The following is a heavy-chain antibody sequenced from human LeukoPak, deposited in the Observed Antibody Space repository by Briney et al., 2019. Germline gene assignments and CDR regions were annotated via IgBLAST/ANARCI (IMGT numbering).Heavy chain of an antibody. D-gene: IGHD6-19*01. CDR1: GGSISSYY. J-gene: IGHJ4*02. V-gene: IGHV4-59*12. CDR2: IYYSGST. CDR3: AREHSSGWFENYFDY. Sequence: SETLSLTCTVSGGSISSYYWSWLRQPPGKGLEWIGDIYYSGSTNYNPSLKSRVTMSVDTSKNQFSLKLSSVTAADTAVYYCAREHSSGWFENYFDYWGQGTLVTVSS.